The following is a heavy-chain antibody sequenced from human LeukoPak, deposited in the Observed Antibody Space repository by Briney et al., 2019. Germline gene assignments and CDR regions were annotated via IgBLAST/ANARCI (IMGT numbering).Heavy chain of an antibody. D-gene: IGHD2-2*02. CDR2: INHSGST. CDR3: ARWGNVAAAIGLENYYFDH. J-gene: IGHJ4*02. CDR1: GLTFSGYY. V-gene: IGHV4-34*01. Sequence: SETLSLTCDVYGLTFSGYYWSWIRQPPGKGLEWIGEINHSGSTIYNPSLKSRVTISVDTSKNQFSLKLRSVTAADTAVYYCARWGNVAAAIGLENYYFDHWGQGTLVTVSS.